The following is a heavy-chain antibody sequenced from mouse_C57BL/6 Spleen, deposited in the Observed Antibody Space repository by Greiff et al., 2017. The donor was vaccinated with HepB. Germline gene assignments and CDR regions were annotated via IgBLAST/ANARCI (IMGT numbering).Heavy chain of an antibody. CDR1: GYTFTSYW. V-gene: IGHV1-50*01. D-gene: IGHD1-1*01. CDR2: IDPSDSYT. CDR3: AKRAYYYGSPACFAY. J-gene: IGHJ3*01. Sequence: QVQLQQPGAELVKPGASVKLSCKASGYTFTSYWMQWVKQRPGQGLEWIGEIDPSDSYTNYNQKFKGKATLTVDTSSSTAYMQLSSLTSEDSAFYYCAKRAYYYGSPACFAYWGQGTLVTVSA.